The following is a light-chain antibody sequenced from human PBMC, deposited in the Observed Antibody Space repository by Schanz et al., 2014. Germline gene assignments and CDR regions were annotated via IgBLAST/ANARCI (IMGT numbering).Light chain of an antibody. CDR2: DDS. Sequence: SYELPQPPSVSVAPGQTATITCGGNNIGSKSVYWYQQKPGQAPVLVVYDDSDRPSGIPERFSGSNSGNTATLTISRVEAGDEADYYCQAWDSSGDHPHYVFGTGTKLTVL. J-gene: IGLJ1*01. CDR3: QAWDSSGDHPHYV. V-gene: IGLV3-21*02. CDR1: NIGSKS.